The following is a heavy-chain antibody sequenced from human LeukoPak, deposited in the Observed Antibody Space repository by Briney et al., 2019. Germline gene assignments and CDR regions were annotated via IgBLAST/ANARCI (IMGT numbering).Heavy chain of an antibody. Sequence: SETLSLTCTVSGGSISSYYWSWIRQPPGKGLEWIGYIYYSESTNYNPSLKSRVTISVDTSKNQFSLKLSSVTAADTAVYYCARAVAVASYYYYMDVWGKGTTVTVSS. CDR1: GGSISSYY. D-gene: IGHD6-19*01. CDR2: IYYSEST. J-gene: IGHJ6*03. CDR3: ARAVAVASYYYYMDV. V-gene: IGHV4-59*01.